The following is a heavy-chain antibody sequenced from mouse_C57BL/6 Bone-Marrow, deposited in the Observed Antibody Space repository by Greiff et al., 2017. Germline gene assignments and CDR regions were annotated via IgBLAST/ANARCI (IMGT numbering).Heavy chain of an antibody. D-gene: IGHD3-3*01. J-gene: IGHJ4*01. Sequence: QVHVKQPGAELVKPGASVKLSCKASGYTFTSYWLHWVKQRPGQGLEWIGMIHPNSGSTNYNEKFKSKATLTVDKSSSTAYMQLSSLTSEDSAVYYCLGYAMDYWGQGTSVTVTS. CDR2: IHPNSGST. CDR3: LGYAMDY. V-gene: IGHV1-64*01. CDR1: GYTFTSYW.